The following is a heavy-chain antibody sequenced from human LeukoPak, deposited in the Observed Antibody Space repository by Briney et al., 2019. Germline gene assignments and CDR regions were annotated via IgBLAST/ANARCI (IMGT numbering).Heavy chain of an antibody. CDR2: MNPNSGAT. Sequence: GASVKVSCKASGYTFTSYDFNWLRQATGQGPEWMGWMNPNSGATGYAQKFQGRVTMTRSASINTAYMELSSLRSEDTAVYYCATVAGPAGYYGMDVWGQGTTVTVSS. J-gene: IGHJ6*02. D-gene: IGHD4-17*01. V-gene: IGHV1-8*01. CDR3: ATVAGPAGYYGMDV. CDR1: GYTFTSYD.